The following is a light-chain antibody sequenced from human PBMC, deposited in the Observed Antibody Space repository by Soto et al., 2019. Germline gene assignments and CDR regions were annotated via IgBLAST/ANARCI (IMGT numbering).Light chain of an antibody. Sequence: DVLMSQSPLYLPVTPGESASISCRSSQSLLHSNGYNYLDWYLQKPGQSPQLLIYLGSSRASGVPDRFSGSGSGTDFTLKISIVEADDVGVYYCMQALQTPITFGQGTRLEIK. CDR2: LGS. CDR1: QSLLHSNGYNY. J-gene: IGKJ5*01. V-gene: IGKV2-28*01. CDR3: MQALQTPIT.